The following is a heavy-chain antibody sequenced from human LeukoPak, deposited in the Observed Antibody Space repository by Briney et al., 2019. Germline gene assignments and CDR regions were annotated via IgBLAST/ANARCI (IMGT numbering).Heavy chain of an antibody. CDR1: GFTFSSYG. Sequence: LPGGSLRLSCAASGFTFSSYGMHWVRQAPGRGLEWVAFIRYAGNNKYYADSVKGRFTISRDNSKNTLYLQMNTLRAEDTAVYYCASGHYGSGSHDYWGQGTLVTVSS. CDR3: ASGHYGSGSHDY. V-gene: IGHV3-30*02. J-gene: IGHJ4*02. D-gene: IGHD3-10*01. CDR2: IRYAGNNK.